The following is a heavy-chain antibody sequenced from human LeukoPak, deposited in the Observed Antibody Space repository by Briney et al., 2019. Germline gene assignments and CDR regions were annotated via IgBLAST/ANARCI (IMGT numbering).Heavy chain of an antibody. CDR3: ARVRYCSSTSCSTAYYYYGMDV. D-gene: IGHD2-2*01. V-gene: IGHV1-2*02. CDR1: GYTFTGYY. J-gene: IGHJ6*02. Sequence: GASVKVSCKASGYTFTGYYMHWVRQAPGQGLEWMGWINPNSGGTNYAQKFQGRVTMTRDTSISTAYMELSRLRSDDTAVYYCARVRYCSSTSCSTAYYYYGMDVWGQGTTVTVSS. CDR2: INPNSGGT.